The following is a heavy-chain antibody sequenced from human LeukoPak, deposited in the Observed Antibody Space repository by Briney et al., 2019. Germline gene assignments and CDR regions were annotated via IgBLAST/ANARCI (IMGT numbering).Heavy chain of an antibody. CDR2: IRYDGSNK. J-gene: IGHJ4*02. V-gene: IGHV3-30*02. D-gene: IGHD3-22*01. CDR1: GFTFRNYG. CDR3: AKDRAWNYYDSSGPFDY. Sequence: GGSLRLSCAASGFTFRNYGMHWVRQAPGKGLEWVAFIRYDGSNKYYADSVKGRFTISRDNSKNTLYLQMNSLRAEDTAVYYCAKDRAWNYYDSSGPFDYWGQGTLVTVSS.